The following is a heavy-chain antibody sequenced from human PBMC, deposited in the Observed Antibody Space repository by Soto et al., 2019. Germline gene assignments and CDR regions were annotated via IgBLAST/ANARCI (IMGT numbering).Heavy chain of an antibody. Sequence: VSVKVSCKASGYTFTSYGISWARQAPGQGLERMGWISAYNGNTNYAQKLQGRVTMTTDTYTSTAYMELRSLRSDDTAVYYCGRAPDTAMVKYYYYGMDVWGQGTTVTVSS. CDR1: GYTFTSYG. CDR2: ISAYNGNT. D-gene: IGHD5-18*01. CDR3: GRAPDTAMVKYYYYGMDV. V-gene: IGHV1-18*01. J-gene: IGHJ6*02.